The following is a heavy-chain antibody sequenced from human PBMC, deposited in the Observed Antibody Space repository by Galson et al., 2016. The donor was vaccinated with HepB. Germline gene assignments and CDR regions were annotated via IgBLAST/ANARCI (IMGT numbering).Heavy chain of an antibody. CDR2: ISTYNGNT. J-gene: IGHJ3*02. Sequence: SVKVSCKASGYTFTTYGISWVRQAPGQGLEWMGWISTYNGNTNYAQKLQGRVTTTTDTSTSTAYMELRSLRSDDTAVYYCARVNSWGHWNYAAFDIWGQGTMVTVSS. CDR3: ARVNSWGHWNYAAFDI. D-gene: IGHD1-7*01. V-gene: IGHV1-18*01. CDR1: GYTFTTYG.